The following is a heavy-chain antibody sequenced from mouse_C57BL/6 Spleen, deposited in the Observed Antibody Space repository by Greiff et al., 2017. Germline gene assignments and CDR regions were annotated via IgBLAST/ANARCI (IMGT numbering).Heavy chain of an antibody. J-gene: IGHJ1*03. CDR2: FSSGGYYI. V-gene: IGHV5-9-1*02. D-gene: IGHD1-1*01. CDR3: TRGDYYDSSEYFDV. CDR1: GFTFSSYA. Sequence: EVMLVESGEGLVKPGGSLKLSCAASGFTFSSYAMSWVRQTPEKRLELVAYFSSGGYYIYYADTVKGRFTISRDNARNTLYLQMSSRKAEDTAMYYCTRGDYYDSSEYFDVWGTGTTVTVSS.